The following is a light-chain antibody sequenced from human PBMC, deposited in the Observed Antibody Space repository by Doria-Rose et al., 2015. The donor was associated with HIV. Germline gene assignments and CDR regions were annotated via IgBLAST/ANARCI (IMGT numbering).Light chain of an antibody. J-gene: IGKJ5*01. CDR2: DAS. CDR3: QQYENVPIT. Sequence: DIQMTQSPSSLSASVGDRVTITCQASQDISNYLNWYQHKPGKAPKLLICDASNLETGVPSRFSGSGSGTNFTLTISSLQPGDIATFYCQQYENVPITFGQGTRLEIK. CDR1: QDISNY. V-gene: IGKV1-33*01.